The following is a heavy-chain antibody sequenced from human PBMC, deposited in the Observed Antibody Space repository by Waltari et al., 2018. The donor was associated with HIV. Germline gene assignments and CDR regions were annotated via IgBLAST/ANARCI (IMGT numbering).Heavy chain of an antibody. CDR2: IYPGDSDT. CDR3: ATPWITSSGYFTDAFDI. V-gene: IGHV5-51*01. J-gene: IGHJ3*02. Sequence: EVQLVQSGAEVKKPGESLKISCTGSGYSFTSSWIGWVRQMPGKGLEWMGIIYPGDSDTRYSPSFQGQVTISADKSISTAYLQWSSLKASDTAMYYCATPWITSSGYFTDAFDIWGQGTMVTVSS. D-gene: IGHD3-22*01. CDR1: GYSFTSSW.